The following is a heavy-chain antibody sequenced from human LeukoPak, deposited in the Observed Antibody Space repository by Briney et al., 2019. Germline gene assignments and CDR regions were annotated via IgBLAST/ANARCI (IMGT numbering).Heavy chain of an antibody. CDR2: ISYSGGT. V-gene: IGHV4-31*03. Sequence: SETLSLSCTVSGVSISSDGYYWSWVRQHPEKGLVWIGYISYSGGTLYNPSIKSRVAISIDTSKNQFSLRLRSVTAADTAVYYCAEDRGLVGERYSYQFYGMDVWGQGTAVTVSS. D-gene: IGHD3-9*01. J-gene: IGHJ6*01. CDR3: AEDRGLVGERYSYQFYGMDV. CDR1: GVSISSDGYY.